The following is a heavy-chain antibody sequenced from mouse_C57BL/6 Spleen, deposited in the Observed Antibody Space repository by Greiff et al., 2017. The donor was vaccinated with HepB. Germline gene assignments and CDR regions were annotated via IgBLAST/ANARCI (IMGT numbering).Heavy chain of an antibody. V-gene: IGHV5-9*01. CDR1: GFTFSSYT. CDR2: ISGGGGNT. J-gene: IGHJ4*01. Sequence: EVQVVESGGGLVKPGGSLKLSCAASGFTFSSYTMSWVRQTPEKRLEWVATISGGGGNTYYPDSVKGRFTISRDNAKNTLYLQMSSLRSEDTALYYCASLIPYYAMDYWGQGTSVTVSS. CDR3: ASLIPYYAMDY. D-gene: IGHD1-2*01.